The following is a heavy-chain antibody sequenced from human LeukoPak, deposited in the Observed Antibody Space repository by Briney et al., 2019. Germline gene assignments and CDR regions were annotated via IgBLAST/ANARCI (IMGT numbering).Heavy chain of an antibody. CDR3: ARWGGTYYVAAFDI. V-gene: IGHV3-21*01. J-gene: IGHJ3*02. CDR2: ISSTSKSI. CDR1: GFSFTSYT. Sequence: GGSLRLSCAASGFSFTSYTINWVRQPPGRGLEWVSSISSTSKSIHYADSLKGRFTVSRDNAKNSLYLQMNNLRAEDTAVYYCARWGGTYYVAAFDIWGQGTTVTVSS. D-gene: IGHD1-26*01.